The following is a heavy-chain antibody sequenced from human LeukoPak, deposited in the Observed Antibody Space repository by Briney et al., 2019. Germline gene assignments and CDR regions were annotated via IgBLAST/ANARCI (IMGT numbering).Heavy chain of an antibody. CDR3: ARQEGPYMELPNVFDY. CDR1: GGSISSSSYY. D-gene: IGHD1-26*01. J-gene: IGHJ4*02. Sequence: PSETLSLTCTVSGGSISSSSYYWGWIRQPPGKGLEWIGSIYYSGSTYYNPSLKSRVTISVDTSKNQFSLKLSSVTAADTAVYYCARQEGPYMELPNVFDYWGQGTLVTVSS. V-gene: IGHV4-39*01. CDR2: IYYSGST.